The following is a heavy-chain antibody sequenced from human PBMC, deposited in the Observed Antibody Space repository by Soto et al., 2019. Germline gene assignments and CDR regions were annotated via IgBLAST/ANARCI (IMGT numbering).Heavy chain of an antibody. CDR1: GYTFTCYY. CDR3: ATRYSSGWSTFDY. CDR2: INPNSGGT. D-gene: IGHD6-19*01. V-gene: IGHV1-2*02. J-gene: IGHJ4*02. Sequence: ASVKVSCKASGYTFTCYYMHWVRQAPGQGLEWMGWINPNSGGTNYAQKFQGRVTMTRDTSISTAYMELSRLRSDDTAVYYCATRYSSGWSTFDYWGQGTLVTAPQ.